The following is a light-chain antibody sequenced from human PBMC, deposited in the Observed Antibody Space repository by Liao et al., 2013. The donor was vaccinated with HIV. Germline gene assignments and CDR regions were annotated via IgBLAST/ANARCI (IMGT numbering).Light chain of an antibody. J-gene: IGLJ3*02. CDR1: YLEDKH. Sequence: SYELTQPPSVSVSPGQTATITCYGVYLEDKHVCWYQQRPGQSPVLVIYQDTKRPSGIPERFSGSNSGNTATLTISGTQALDEADYYCQTWDSSTPVFGGGTKLTVL. V-gene: IGLV3-1*01. CDR2: QDT. CDR3: QTWDSSTPV.